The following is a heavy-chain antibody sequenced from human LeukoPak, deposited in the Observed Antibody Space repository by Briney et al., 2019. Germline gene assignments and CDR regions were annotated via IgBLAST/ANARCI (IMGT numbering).Heavy chain of an antibody. CDR3: ARALSTAGDNWFDP. CDR1: GDSVSSNSAA. CDR2: TYYRSKWYN. Sequence: SQTLSLTCAISGDSVSSNSAAWNWIRQSPPRGLEWLGRTYYRSKWYNDYAVSVKSRITINPDTSKNQFSLQLNSVTPEDTAVYYCARALSTAGDNWFDPWGQGNLVTVSS. D-gene: IGHD6-13*01. V-gene: IGHV6-1*01. J-gene: IGHJ5*02.